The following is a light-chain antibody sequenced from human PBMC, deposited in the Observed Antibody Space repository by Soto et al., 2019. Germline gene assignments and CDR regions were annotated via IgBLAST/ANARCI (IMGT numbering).Light chain of an antibody. CDR2: HVS. V-gene: IGLV2-14*01. Sequence: QSALTQPASVSGSPGQSITISCTGTSSDVGGYNYVSWYQQHPGKAPKLMIYHVSNRPSGVSNRFSGSKSGNTASLTISGLQAEDEADYYCSSYTSSSTVVFAGGTKLTVL. CDR3: SSYTSSSTVV. J-gene: IGLJ2*01. CDR1: SSDVGGYNY.